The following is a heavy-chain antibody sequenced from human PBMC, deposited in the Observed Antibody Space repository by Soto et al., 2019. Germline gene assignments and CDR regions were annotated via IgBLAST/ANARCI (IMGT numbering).Heavy chain of an antibody. CDR1: GGTFSSYI. D-gene: IGHD1-26*01. CDR3: ASFPQAAIVGAAYFDY. J-gene: IGHJ4*01. Sequence: QVQLVQSGAEVTQPESSVKVSCKASGGTFSSYIISWVRQAPGQGLEWMGRIIPILGIANYAQTFQGRVTITADKSTSTAYMELSSLRSEDTAVYYCASFPQAAIVGAAYFDYWGHGTLVTVSS. V-gene: IGHV1-69*02. CDR2: IIPILGIA.